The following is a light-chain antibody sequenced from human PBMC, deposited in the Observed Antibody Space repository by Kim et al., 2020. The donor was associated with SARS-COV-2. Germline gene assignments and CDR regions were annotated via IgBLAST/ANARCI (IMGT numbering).Light chain of an antibody. J-gene: IGKJ1*01. Sequence: DIQMTQSPSTLSASVGDRVTINCRASQSFSSRLAWYQQKPGKAPRLLISKASSLESGVPSRFSGSGSGTEFTLTISSLQPDDFATYYCQEYDTNSQTFGQGTKVEIK. CDR1: QSFSSR. CDR2: KAS. CDR3: QEYDTNSQT. V-gene: IGKV1-5*03.